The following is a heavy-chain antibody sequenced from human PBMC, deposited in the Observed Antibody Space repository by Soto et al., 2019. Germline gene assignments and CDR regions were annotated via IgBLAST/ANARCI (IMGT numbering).Heavy chain of an antibody. D-gene: IGHD3-9*01. CDR2: INPNSGGT. CDR1: GYTLTGYY. Sequence: ASVKVSCKASGYTLTGYYMHWVRQAPGQGLAWMGWINPNSGGTNQAQKFQGRVTMTRDTSISTAYMELSRLRSDDTAVYYCARDGSIEDFDRLSVNWFDPWGQGTLVTVSS. V-gene: IGHV1-2*02. J-gene: IGHJ5*02. CDR3: ARDGSIEDFDRLSVNWFDP.